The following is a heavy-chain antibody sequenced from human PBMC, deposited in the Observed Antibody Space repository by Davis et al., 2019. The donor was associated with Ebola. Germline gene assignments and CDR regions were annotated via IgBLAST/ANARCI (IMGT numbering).Heavy chain of an antibody. CDR2: ISYDGSNK. D-gene: IGHD4-23*01. CDR3: AKGGTPFLSDYGGNSPLDY. CDR1: GFTFSSYG. Sequence: PGGSLRLSCAASGFTFSSYGMHWVRQAPGKGLEWVAVISYDGSNKYYADSVKGRFTISRDNSKNTLYLQMNSLRAEDTAVYYCAKGGTPFLSDYGGNSPLDYWGQGTLVTVSS. V-gene: IGHV3-30*18. J-gene: IGHJ4*02.